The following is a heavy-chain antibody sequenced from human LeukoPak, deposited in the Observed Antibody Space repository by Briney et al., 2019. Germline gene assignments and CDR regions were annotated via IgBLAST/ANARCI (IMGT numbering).Heavy chain of an antibody. V-gene: IGHV4-61*02. Sequence: PSETLSLTCTVSGGSISSGSYYWSWIRQPAGKGLEWIGRIYTSVSTNYNPSLKSRVTISVDTSKNQFSLKLSSVTAADTAVYYCARESITGTTDWGQGTLVTVSS. D-gene: IGHD1-20*01. J-gene: IGHJ4*02. CDR1: GGSISSGSYY. CDR2: IYTSVST. CDR3: ARESITGTTD.